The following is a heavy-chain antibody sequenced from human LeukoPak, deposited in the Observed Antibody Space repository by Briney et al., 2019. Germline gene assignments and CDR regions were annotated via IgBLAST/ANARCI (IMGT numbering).Heavy chain of an antibody. Sequence: GESLKISCKGSGYSFTSYWIGWVRQMPGKGLEWMGIIYPGDSDTTYSPSFQGQVTISADKSISTAYVQWSSLKASDSAIYYCARSNAASLGGFDYWGQGTLVTVSS. CDR3: ARSNAASLGGFDY. D-gene: IGHD3-10*01. V-gene: IGHV5-51*01. CDR1: GYSFTSYW. CDR2: IYPGDSDT. J-gene: IGHJ4*02.